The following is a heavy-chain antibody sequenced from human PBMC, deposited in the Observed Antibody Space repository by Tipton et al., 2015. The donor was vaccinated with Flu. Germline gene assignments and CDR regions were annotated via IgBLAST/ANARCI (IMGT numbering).Heavy chain of an antibody. D-gene: IGHD1-26*01. CDR1: GFTFSSYV. CDR3: AREVEGPSRYYGIDV. V-gene: IGHV3-30-3*01. Sequence: SLRLSCAASGFTFSSYVMHWVRQAPGKGLEWVAVISYDGSNKYYADSVKGRFTISRGNAKNSLYLQMNSLRAEDTAVYYCAREVEGPSRYYGIDVWGQGTTATVSS. CDR2: ISYDGSNK. J-gene: IGHJ6*02.